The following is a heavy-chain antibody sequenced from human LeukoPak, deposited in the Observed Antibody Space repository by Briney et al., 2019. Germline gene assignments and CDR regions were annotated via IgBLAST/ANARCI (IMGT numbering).Heavy chain of an antibody. Sequence: TGGSLRLSCAASGFTFSSYWMSWVRQAPGKGLEWVANIKQDGSEKYYVDSVKGRFTISRDNAKNSLYLQMNSLRAEDTAVYYCASKGSSTSCSLSDYWGQGTLVTVSS. CDR2: IKQDGSEK. D-gene: IGHD2-2*01. CDR1: GFTFSSYW. CDR3: ASKGSSTSCSLSDY. V-gene: IGHV3-7*01. J-gene: IGHJ4*02.